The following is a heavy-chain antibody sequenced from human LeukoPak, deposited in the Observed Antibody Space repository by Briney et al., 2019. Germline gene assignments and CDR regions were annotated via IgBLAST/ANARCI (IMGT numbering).Heavy chain of an antibody. D-gene: IGHD2-15*01. CDR2: IIPIFGTA. V-gene: IGHV1-69*13. CDR1: GGTFSSYA. Sequence: GASVKVSCKASGGTFSSYAISWVRQAPGQGLEWMGGIIPIFGTANYAQKFQGRVTITADESTSTAYMELSSLRSEDTAVYYCARAYCSGGSCYEYYYYYYGMDVCGKGTTVTVSS. J-gene: IGHJ6*04. CDR3: ARAYCSGGSCYEYYYYYYGMDV.